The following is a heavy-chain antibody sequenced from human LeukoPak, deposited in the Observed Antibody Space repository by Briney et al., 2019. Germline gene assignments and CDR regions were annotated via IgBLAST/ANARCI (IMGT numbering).Heavy chain of an antibody. Sequence: GASVKVSCKASGGTFSSYAISWVRQAPGQGLEWMGWINPNSGGTNYAQKFQGWVTMTRDTSISTAYMELSSLRSEDTAVYFCARDGGSFSYNMDVWGQGTTVTVSS. CDR3: ARDGGSFSYNMDV. D-gene: IGHD1-26*01. J-gene: IGHJ6*02. V-gene: IGHV1-2*04. CDR1: GGTFSSYA. CDR2: INPNSGGT.